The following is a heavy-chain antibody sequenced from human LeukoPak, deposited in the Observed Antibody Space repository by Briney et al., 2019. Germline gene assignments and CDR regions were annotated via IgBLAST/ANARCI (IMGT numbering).Heavy chain of an antibody. D-gene: IGHD1-1*01. V-gene: IGHV1-18*04. CDR3: ARDFVARRDSTTGTTSDY. J-gene: IGHJ4*02. CDR2: ISAYNGNT. CDR1: DYTFTSYG. Sequence: ASVKVSCKASDYTFTSYGISWVRQAPGQGLEWMGWISAYNGNTNYAQKLQGRVTMTTDTSTSTAYMELRSLRSDDTAVYYCARDFVARRDSTTGTTSDYWGQGTLVTVSS.